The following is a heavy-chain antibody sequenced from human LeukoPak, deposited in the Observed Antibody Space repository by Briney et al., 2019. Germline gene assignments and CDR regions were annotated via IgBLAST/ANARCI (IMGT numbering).Heavy chain of an antibody. D-gene: IGHD5-12*01. CDR2: IRYDGSNK. J-gene: IGHJ4*02. CDR1: GFTFSSYG. V-gene: IGHV3-30*02. Sequence: PGGSLRLSCAASGFTFSSYGMHWVRQAPGKGLEWVAFIRYDGSNKYYADSVKGRFTISRDNSKNTLYLQMNSLRAEDTAVYCCAKDMVYSSYYFDYWGQGTLVTVSS. CDR3: AKDMVYSSYYFDY.